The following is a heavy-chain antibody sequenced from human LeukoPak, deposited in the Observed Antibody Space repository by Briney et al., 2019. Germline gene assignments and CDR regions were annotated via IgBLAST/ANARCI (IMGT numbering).Heavy chain of an antibody. V-gene: IGHV3-23*01. D-gene: IGHD2-15*01. CDR2: ISGSGSST. CDR1: GFTFSSYA. Sequence: GVSLRLSCAASGFTFSSYAMSWVRQAPGKGLEWVSAISGSGSSTYYADSVKGRFTISRDNSKNTMYLQMNGLRAEDTAVYYCAKCLRQCSGGSCYSVQNYFDYWGQGTLVTVSS. J-gene: IGHJ4*02. CDR3: AKCLRQCSGGSCYSVQNYFDY.